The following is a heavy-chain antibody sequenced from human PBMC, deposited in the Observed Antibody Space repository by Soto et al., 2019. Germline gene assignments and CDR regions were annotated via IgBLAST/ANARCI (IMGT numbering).Heavy chain of an antibody. CDR3: ARDTKAARRTYYYYYYGMDV. CDR1: GGSFSGYY. Sequence: SETLSLTCAVYGGSFSGYYWSWIRQPPGKGLEWIGEINHSGSTNYNPSLKSRVTISVDTSKNQFSLKLSSVTAADTAVYYCARDTKAARRTYYYYYYGMDVWGQGTTVTVSS. CDR2: INHSGST. D-gene: IGHD6-6*01. J-gene: IGHJ6*02. V-gene: IGHV4-34*01.